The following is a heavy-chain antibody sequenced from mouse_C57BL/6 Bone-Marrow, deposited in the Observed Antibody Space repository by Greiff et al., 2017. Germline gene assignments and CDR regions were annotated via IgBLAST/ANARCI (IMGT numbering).Heavy chain of an antibody. V-gene: IGHV1-74*01. J-gene: IGHJ3*01. Sequence: QVQLQQPGAELVKPGASVKVSCKASGYTFTSYWMHWVKQRPGQGLEWIGRIHPSDSDTNYNQKFKGKATLTVDKSSSKAYMQLSSLTSEDSAVYYCAIKGLGLLPFAYWGQGTLVTVSA. D-gene: IGHD1-1*01. CDR1: GYTFTSYW. CDR2: IHPSDSDT. CDR3: AIKGLGLLPFAY.